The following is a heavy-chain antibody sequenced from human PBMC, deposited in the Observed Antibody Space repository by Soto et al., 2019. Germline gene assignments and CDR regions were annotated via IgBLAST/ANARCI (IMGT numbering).Heavy chain of an antibody. V-gene: IGHV3-30*18. CDR2: ISYDGSVK. CDR3: AKDGTGGLPYYFDY. J-gene: IGHJ4*02. D-gene: IGHD2-8*02. CDR1: GFIFSNYG. Sequence: QVQLVESGGGVVQPGRSLRLSCAASGFIFSNYGIHWVRQAPGKGLEWVTIISYDGSVKYYADSVKGRFTISRDNSKNTLYLQMNSLRAEDTAVYYCAKDGTGGLPYYFDYWGQGTLVTVSS.